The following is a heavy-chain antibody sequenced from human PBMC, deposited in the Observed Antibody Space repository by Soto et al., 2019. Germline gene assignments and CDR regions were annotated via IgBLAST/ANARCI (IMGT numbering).Heavy chain of an antibody. Sequence: QEHLVESGGGVVQPGRSLRLSCAASGFTFSSYGMHWVRQAPGKGLEWVAVIWYDGSNNYYTDSVKGRFTISRDNSKNNLYLQVHSLRAEDTGVYCRAEDRGAIRWSEEDYNCDSWVQGTLVAVSS. J-gene: IGHJ4*02. CDR2: IWYDGSNN. V-gene: IGHV3-33*06. CDR1: GFTFSSYG. D-gene: IGHD2-15*01. CDR3: AEDRGAIRWSEEDYNCDS.